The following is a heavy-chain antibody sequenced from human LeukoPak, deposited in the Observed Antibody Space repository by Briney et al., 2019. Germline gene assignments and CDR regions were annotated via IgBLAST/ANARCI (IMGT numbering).Heavy chain of an antibody. Sequence: GGSLRLSCAASGFTFSSYGMHWVRQAPGKGLGWVAFIRYDGSNKYYADSVKGRFTISRDNAKNSLYLQMDSLRAEDTAVYYCARGPTNGQAFDYWGQGTLVSVSS. D-gene: IGHD2-8*01. CDR1: GFTFSSYG. CDR2: IRYDGSNK. J-gene: IGHJ4*02. CDR3: ARGPTNGQAFDY. V-gene: IGHV3-30*02.